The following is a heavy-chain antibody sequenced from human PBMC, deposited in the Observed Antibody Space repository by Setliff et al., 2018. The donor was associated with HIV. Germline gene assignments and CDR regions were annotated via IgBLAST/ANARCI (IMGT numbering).Heavy chain of an antibody. J-gene: IGHJ4*02. D-gene: IGHD7-27*01. CDR1: GFTFSSYW. Sequence: GESLKISCAVSGFTFSSYWMTWVRQAPGKGLEWVANIKQDGSEKYYVDSVRGRFTISRDDAKNSLYLQMSSLRVEDTAVYYCARTGALDYWGQGTLVTVSS. CDR2: IKQDGSEK. V-gene: IGHV3-7*03. CDR3: ARTGALDY.